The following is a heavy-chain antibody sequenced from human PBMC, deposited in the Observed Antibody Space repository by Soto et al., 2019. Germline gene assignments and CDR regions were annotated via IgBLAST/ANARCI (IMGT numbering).Heavy chain of an antibody. CDR1: GDSISSGGFS. J-gene: IGHJ4*02. D-gene: IGHD5-18*01. CDR2: IFRSGTN. Sequence: SETLSLTCAVSGDSISSGGFSWTWIRQPPGKGLEWIGFIFRSGTNYYNPSLESRVTISVDTSKNQFSLKLTSVTAADTAVYYCARGNSYGYFVDYWGQGTLVTVSS. CDR3: ARGNSYGYFVDY. V-gene: IGHV4-30-2*01.